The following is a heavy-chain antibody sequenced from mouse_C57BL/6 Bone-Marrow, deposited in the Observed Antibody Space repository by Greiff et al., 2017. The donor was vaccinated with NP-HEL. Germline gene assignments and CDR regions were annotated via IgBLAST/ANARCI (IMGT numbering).Heavy chain of an antibody. CDR3: ARGDYGSSYVGTDY. D-gene: IGHD1-1*01. Sequence: EVKLMESGGGLVQPGGSLKLSCAASGFTFSDYYMYWVRQTPEKRLEWVAYISNGGGSTYYPDTVKGRFTISRDNAKNTLYLQMSRLKSEDTAMYYCARGDYGSSYVGTDYWGQGTTLTVSS. CDR1: GFTFSDYY. V-gene: IGHV5-12*01. CDR2: ISNGGGST. J-gene: IGHJ2*01.